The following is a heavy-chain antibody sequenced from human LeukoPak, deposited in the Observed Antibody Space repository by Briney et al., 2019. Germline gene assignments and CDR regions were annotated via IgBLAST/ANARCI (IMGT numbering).Heavy chain of an antibody. J-gene: IGHJ6*02. D-gene: IGHD3-9*01. CDR2: IYYSGST. V-gene: IGHV4-59*01. CDR1: GGSISSYY. CDR3: ARGPDYETGYWPYYYYYGMDV. Sequence: PSETLSLTCTVSGGSISSYYWSWIRQPPGKGLEWIGYIYYSGSTNYNPPLKSRVTISVDTSKNQFSLKLSSVTAADTAVYYCARGPDYETGYWPYYYYYGMDVWGQGTTVTVSS.